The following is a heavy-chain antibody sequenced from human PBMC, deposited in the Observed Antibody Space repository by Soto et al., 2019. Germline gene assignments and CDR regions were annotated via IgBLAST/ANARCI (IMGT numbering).Heavy chain of an antibody. J-gene: IGHJ5*02. Sequence: SETLSLTCTVSGDSISSYYWSWIRQPPGKGLEWVGYISNTGSTIYNPSIESRATISLDTSKNQVSLSLNSVTVADTAVYYCARVIVVVPAAIDWFDPWGQGTLVTSPQ. CDR2: ISNTGST. V-gene: IGHV4-59*13. D-gene: IGHD2-2*02. CDR3: ARVIVVVPAAIDWFDP. CDR1: GDSISSYY.